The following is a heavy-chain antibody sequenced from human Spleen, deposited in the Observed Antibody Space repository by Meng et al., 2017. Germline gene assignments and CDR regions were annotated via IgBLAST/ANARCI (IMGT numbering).Heavy chain of an antibody. Sequence: GESLKISCAVSGFSLSGSDVHWVRQASGKGLQWVGRITMKSDNYATTYAASVKGRFTISRDDSKNTAYLQLNSLKTEDTAVYYCTMYIRGHVWGQGTMVTVSS. CDR3: TMYIRGHV. V-gene: IGHV3-73*01. CDR1: GFSLSGSD. CDR2: ITMKSDNYAT. D-gene: IGHD6-19*01. J-gene: IGHJ3*01.